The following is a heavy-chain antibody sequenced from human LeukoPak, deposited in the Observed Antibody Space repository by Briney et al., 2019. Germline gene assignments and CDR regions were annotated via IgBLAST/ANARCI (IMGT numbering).Heavy chain of an antibody. CDR2: MNPNSGNT. Sequence: ASVKVSCKASGYTFTRYDINWVRQATGQGLEWMGWMNPNSGNTGYAQKFQGRVTMTRNTSISTAYMELSSLRSEDTAVYYCARGSLPSDYYDSSGYPDYWGQGTLVTVSS. CDR1: GYTFTRYD. J-gene: IGHJ4*02. CDR3: ARGSLPSDYYDSSGYPDY. V-gene: IGHV1-8*01. D-gene: IGHD3-22*01.